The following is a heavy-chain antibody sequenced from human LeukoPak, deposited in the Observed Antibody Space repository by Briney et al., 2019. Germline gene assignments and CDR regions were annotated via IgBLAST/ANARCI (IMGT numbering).Heavy chain of an antibody. CDR1: GGSFSGYY. Sequence: KASETLSLTCAVYGGSFSGYYWSWIHQPPGKGLEWIGEINHSGSTNYNPSLKSRVTISVDTSKNQFSLKLSSVTAADTAVYYCARGRIRAGLGTYQLPVYGMDVWGQGTTVTVSS. V-gene: IGHV4-34*01. D-gene: IGHD2-2*01. CDR2: INHSGST. J-gene: IGHJ6*02. CDR3: ARGRIRAGLGTYQLPVYGMDV.